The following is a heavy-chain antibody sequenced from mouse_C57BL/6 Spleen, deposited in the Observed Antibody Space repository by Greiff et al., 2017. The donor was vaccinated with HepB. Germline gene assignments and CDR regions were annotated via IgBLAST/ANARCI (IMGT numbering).Heavy chain of an antibody. D-gene: IGHD1-1*01. V-gene: IGHV5-17*01. CDR3: ARTYYYCSSYYFDY. CDR1: GFTFSDYG. Sequence: EVKLQESGGGLVKPGGSLKLSCAASGFTFSDYGMHWVRQAPEKGLEWVAYISSGSSTIYYADTVKGRFTISRDNAKNTLFLQMTSLRSEDTAMYYCARTYYYCSSYYFDYWGQGTTLTVSS. J-gene: IGHJ2*01. CDR2: ISSGSSTI.